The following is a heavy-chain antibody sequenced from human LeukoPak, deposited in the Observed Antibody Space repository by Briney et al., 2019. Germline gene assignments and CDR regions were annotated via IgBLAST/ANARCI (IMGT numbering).Heavy chain of an antibody. D-gene: IGHD3-22*01. CDR1: GYTFTGYY. CDR2: INPNSGGT. J-gene: IGHJ4*02. V-gene: IGHV1-2*06. Sequence: ASVKVSCKASGYTFTGYYMHWVRQAPGQGLEWMGRINPNSGGTNYAQKFQGRVTMTRDTSISTAYMELSRLRSDDTAVYYCARXSIYYDSSGYYYYFDYWGQGTLVTVSS. CDR3: ARXSIYYDSSGYYYYFDY.